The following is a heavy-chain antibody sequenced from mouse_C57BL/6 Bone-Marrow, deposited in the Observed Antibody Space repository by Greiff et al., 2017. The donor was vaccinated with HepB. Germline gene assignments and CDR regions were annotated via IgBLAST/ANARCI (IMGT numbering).Heavy chain of an antibody. J-gene: IGHJ1*03. D-gene: IGHD1-1*01. CDR2: IYWDDDK. CDR3: ARRAVDYGSSNWYFDV. V-gene: IGHV8-12*01. Sequence: QVTLKVSGPGILQSSQTLSLTCSFSGFSLSTSGMGVSWIRQPSGKGLEWLAHIYWDDDKRYNPFLKSRLTISKDTARNQVFLKITSVDTADTATYYCARRAVDYGSSNWYFDVWGTGTTVTVSS. CDR1: GFSLSTSGMG.